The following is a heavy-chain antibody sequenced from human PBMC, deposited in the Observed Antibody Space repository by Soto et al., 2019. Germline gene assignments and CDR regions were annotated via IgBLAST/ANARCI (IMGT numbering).Heavy chain of an antibody. CDR3: ARQRAYCSGGSCYPYYFDY. J-gene: IGHJ4*02. CDR2: IYYSGST. V-gene: IGHV4-31*03. D-gene: IGHD2-15*01. Sequence: TLSLTCTVSGGSISSGGYYWSWIRQHPGKGLEWIGYIYYSGSTYYNPSLKSRVTISVDTSKNQFSLKLSSVTAADTAVCYCARQRAYCSGGSCYPYYFDYWGQGTLVTVSS. CDR1: GGSISSGGYY.